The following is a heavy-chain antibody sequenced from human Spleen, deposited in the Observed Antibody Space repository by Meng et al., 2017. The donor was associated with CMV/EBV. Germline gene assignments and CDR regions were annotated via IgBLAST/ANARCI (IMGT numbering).Heavy chain of an antibody. CDR3: ARGGSMVRGVIFNWFDP. CDR1: GGSFSGYY. D-gene: IGHD3-10*01. J-gene: IGHJ5*02. Sequence: QGTLQQWGSGLLKPSGTLSLTCAVYGGSFSGYYWSWIRQPPGKGLEWIGEINHSGSTNYNPSLKSRVTISVDTSKNQFSLKLSSVTAADTAVYYCARGGSMVRGVIFNWFDPWGQGTLVTVSS. CDR2: INHSGST. V-gene: IGHV4-34*01.